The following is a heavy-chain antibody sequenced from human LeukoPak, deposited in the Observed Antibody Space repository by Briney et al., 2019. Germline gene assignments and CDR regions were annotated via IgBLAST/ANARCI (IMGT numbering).Heavy chain of an antibody. CDR1: GGSISSSSYY. D-gene: IGHD3-22*01. CDR3: ARQGPPRTYYYDSSGYNFDY. CDR2: IYYSGST. V-gene: IGHV4-39*01. J-gene: IGHJ4*02. Sequence: SETLSLTCTVSGGSISSSSYYWGWIRQPPGKGLEWTGSIYYSGSTYYNPSLRSRVTISVDTSKNQFSLKLSSVTAADTAVYYCARQGPPRTYYYDSSGYNFDYWGQGTLVTVSS.